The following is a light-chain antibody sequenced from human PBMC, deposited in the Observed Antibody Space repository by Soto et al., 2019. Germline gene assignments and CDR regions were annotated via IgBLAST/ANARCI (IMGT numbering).Light chain of an antibody. CDR2: AAS. CDR3: QHIYSTLFT. V-gene: IGKV1-39*01. J-gene: IGKJ3*01. CDR1: QTIIRY. Sequence: DLQMTQSPSSLSASVGDRVTITCRASQTIIRYLNWYQQKPGRAPNRLIYAASSWQSGVPSRFSGSGSGTEFTLTISSLQPEDFATYYCQHIYSTLFTFGPGTKVEIK.